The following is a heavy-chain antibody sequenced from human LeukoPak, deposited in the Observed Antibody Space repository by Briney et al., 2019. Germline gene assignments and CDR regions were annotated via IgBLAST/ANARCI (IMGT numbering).Heavy chain of an antibody. Sequence: PSETLSLTCAVSGGSFSGYYWSWIRQPPGKGLEWIGEINHSGSTNYNPSLKSRVTISVDTSKNQFSLKLSSVTAADTAVYYCARSREDFWSGYYDYWGQGTLVTVSS. J-gene: IGHJ4*02. CDR2: INHSGST. CDR3: ARSREDFWSGYYDY. D-gene: IGHD3-3*01. V-gene: IGHV4-34*01. CDR1: GGSFSGYY.